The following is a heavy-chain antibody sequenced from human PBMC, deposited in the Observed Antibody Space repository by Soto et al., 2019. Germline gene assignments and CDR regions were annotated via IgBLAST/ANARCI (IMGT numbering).Heavy chain of an antibody. D-gene: IGHD3-10*01. V-gene: IGHV3-23*01. CDR1: GFTFSSYA. CDR2: ISGSGGST. CDR3: AKLWFGESAIIDY. J-gene: IGHJ4*02. Sequence: GGSLRFSCAASGFTFSSYAMSWVRQAPGKGLEWVSAISGSGGSTYYADSVKGRFTISRDNSKNTLYLQMNSLRAEDTAVYYCAKLWFGESAIIDYWGQGTLVTVSS.